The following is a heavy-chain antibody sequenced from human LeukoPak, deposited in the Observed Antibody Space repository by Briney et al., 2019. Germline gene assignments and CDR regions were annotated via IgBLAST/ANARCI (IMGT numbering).Heavy chain of an antibody. CDR1: GGSISSRSTYF. CDR2: VFYSGTT. V-gene: IGHV4-39*01. CDR3: ARHLSLDIVATNPFDY. J-gene: IGHJ4*02. Sequence: PSETLSLTGTVSGGSISSRSTYFWGWIRQPPGKGLEWIGSVFYSGTTYYTPSLKSRATMSVDTSKNQSYLKLSSVTAADTAVYSSARHLSLDIVATNPFDYWGQGTLVTVSS. D-gene: IGHD5-12*01.